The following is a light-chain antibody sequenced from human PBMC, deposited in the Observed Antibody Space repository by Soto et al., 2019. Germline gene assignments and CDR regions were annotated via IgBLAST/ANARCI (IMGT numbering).Light chain of an antibody. CDR1: QSIANY. V-gene: IGKV3-11*01. J-gene: IGKJ5*01. CDR2: AAS. CDR3: QQRHMWPIT. Sequence: EIVLTQSPGTLSLSPGERATLFCRASQSIANYLGWYQQKPGQPPRLLIYAASNRATGIPDRFSGSGSGTDFTLTISSLEPEDSAVYYCQQRHMWPITFGQGTRLQIK.